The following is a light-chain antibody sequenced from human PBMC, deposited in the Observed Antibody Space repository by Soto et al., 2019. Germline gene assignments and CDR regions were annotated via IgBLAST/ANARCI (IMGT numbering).Light chain of an antibody. V-gene: IGKV1-39*01. Sequence: DVQMTQSPSSLSASVGDRVTITCRASQIVSIYLNWYQQKPGKAPQLLIYDASNLQTGAPSRFSGSGSGTDFTLTISSLQPEDFATYYCQQSFSTPRTFGPGTKVDIK. CDR1: QIVSIY. CDR2: DAS. J-gene: IGKJ3*01. CDR3: QQSFSTPRT.